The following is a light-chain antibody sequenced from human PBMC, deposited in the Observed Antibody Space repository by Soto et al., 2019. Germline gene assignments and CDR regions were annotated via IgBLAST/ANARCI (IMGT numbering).Light chain of an antibody. J-gene: IGKJ4*01. CDR1: QSVRNN. Sequence: EVVMTQSPATLSVSPGERATLSCRASQSVRNNLTWYQQQPGQAPRLLIYGASSRATGIPDRFSGSGSGTDFTLTISRLEPEDFAVYYCQQYGSSPVTFGGGTKVDIK. V-gene: IGKV3-20*01. CDR2: GAS. CDR3: QQYGSSPVT.